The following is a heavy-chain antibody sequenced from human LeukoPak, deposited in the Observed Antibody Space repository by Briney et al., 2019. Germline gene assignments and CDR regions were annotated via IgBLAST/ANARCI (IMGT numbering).Heavy chain of an antibody. CDR2: ISYDGSNK. Sequence: GGSLRLSCAASGFTFSSYGMHWVRQAPGKGLEWVAVISYDGSNKYYADSVKGRFTISGDNSKNTLYLQMNSLRAEDTAVYYCAKAKDSSGYYPYYWGQGILVTVSS. D-gene: IGHD3-22*01. CDR1: GFTFSSYG. V-gene: IGHV3-30*18. CDR3: AKAKDSSGYYPYY. J-gene: IGHJ4*02.